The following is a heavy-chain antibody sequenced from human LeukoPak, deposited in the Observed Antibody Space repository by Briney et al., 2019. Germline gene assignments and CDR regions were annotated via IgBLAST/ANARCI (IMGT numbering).Heavy chain of an antibody. Sequence: SEKVSCKSSGYTFTSYDINRARQASAQGLEWMGCMHPNSGNTGYAQKFQGRVTITADESTSTAYMELSSLRSEDTAVYYCARGSTYYDFWSGYYMGYYYYMDVWGKGTTVTVSS. CDR2: MHPNSGNT. D-gene: IGHD3-3*01. J-gene: IGHJ6*03. CDR1: GYTFTSYD. V-gene: IGHV1-8*03. CDR3: ARGSTYYDFWSGYYMGYYYYMDV.